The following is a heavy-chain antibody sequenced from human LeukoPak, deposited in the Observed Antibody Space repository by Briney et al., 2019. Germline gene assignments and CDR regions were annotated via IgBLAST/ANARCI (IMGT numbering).Heavy chain of an antibody. D-gene: IGHD3-10*01. J-gene: IGHJ1*01. V-gene: IGHV3-30*04. CDR1: GFTFSSYA. Sequence: GRSLRLSCAASGFTFSSYAMHWVRQAPGKGLEWVAVISYDGSNKYYADSVKGRFTISRDNSKNTLYLQMNSLRAEDTAVYYCARGFGELQHWGQGTLVTVSS. CDR2: ISYDGSNK. CDR3: ARGFGELQH.